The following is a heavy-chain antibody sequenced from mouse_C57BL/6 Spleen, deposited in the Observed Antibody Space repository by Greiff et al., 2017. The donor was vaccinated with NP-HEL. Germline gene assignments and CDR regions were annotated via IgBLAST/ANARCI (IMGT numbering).Heavy chain of an antibody. CDR1: GYTFTDYY. V-gene: IGHV1-19*01. CDR2: INPYNGGT. CDR3: AREGDYYGSRNAMDY. D-gene: IGHD1-1*01. J-gene: IGHJ4*01. Sequence: VQLQQSGPVLVKPGASVKMSCKASGYTFTDYYMNWVKQSHGKSLEWIGVINPYNGGTSYNQKFKGKATLTVDKSSSTAYMELNSLTSEDSAVYYCAREGDYYGSRNAMDYWGQGTSVTVSS.